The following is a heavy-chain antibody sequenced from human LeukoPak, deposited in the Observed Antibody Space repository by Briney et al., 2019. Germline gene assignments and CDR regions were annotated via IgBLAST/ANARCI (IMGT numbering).Heavy chain of an antibody. CDR3: AREYVGSSSWFDP. CDR2: INHSGST. V-gene: IGHV4-34*01. CDR1: GGSFSGYY. J-gene: IGHJ5*02. Sequence: SETLSLTCAVYGGSFSGYYWSGIRQPPGKGLEWIGEINHSGSTNYNPSLKSRVTISVDTSKNQFSLKLSSVTAADTAVYYCAREYVGSSSWFDPWGQGTLVTVSS. D-gene: IGHD6-13*01.